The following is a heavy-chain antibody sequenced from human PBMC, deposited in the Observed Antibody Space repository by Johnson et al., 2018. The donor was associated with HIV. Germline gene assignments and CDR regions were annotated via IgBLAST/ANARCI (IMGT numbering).Heavy chain of an antibody. Sequence: QVQLVESGGGLVQPGGSLRLSCAASGFTFSSYAMHWVRQAPGQGLEWVAVISYDGRTKYYADSVKGRFTISRDNSKNTLYLQMNSLRAEDTAVYYCAKDGGNCYVVDAFDIWGQGTMVTVSS. CDR1: GFTFSSYA. CDR2: ISYDGRTK. J-gene: IGHJ3*02. D-gene: IGHD2-15*01. CDR3: AKDGGNCYVVDAFDI. V-gene: IGHV3-30*04.